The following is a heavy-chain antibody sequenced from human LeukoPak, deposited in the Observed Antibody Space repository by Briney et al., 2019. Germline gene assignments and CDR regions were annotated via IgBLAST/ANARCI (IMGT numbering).Heavy chain of an antibody. D-gene: IGHD2-15*01. CDR1: GFTVSNKY. CDR3: ARGGASELYYFDY. J-gene: IGHJ4*02. V-gene: IGHV3-53*01. Sequence: GGSLRLSCAASGFTVSNKYMSWVRQAPGKGLEGVSVIYDGGNTYYADSVKVRFTISRDNSKNTLCLQMNSLRAEDTAVYYCARGGASELYYFDYWGQGTLVTVSS. CDR2: IYDGGNT.